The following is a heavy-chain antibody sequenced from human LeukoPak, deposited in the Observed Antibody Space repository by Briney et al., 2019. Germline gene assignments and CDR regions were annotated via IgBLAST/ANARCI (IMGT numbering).Heavy chain of an antibody. D-gene: IGHD6-19*01. V-gene: IGHV3-7*04. CDR1: GFTFSSYW. CDR2: IKQDGSDK. CDR3: VRGSGWFTSH. J-gene: IGHJ3*01. Sequence: SGGSLRLSCAASGFTFSSYWMNWVRQAPGKGLEWVANIKQDGSDKNYVDPVKGRFTISRDNAKDSLYLQMNGLRADDTAVYYCVRGSGWFTSHWGQGTMVTVSS.